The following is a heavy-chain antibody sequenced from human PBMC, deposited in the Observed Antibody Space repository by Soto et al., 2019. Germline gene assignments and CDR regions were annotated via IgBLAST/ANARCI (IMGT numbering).Heavy chain of an antibody. V-gene: IGHV1-18*01. Sequence: QVQLVQSGAEVKKPGASVRVSCKASGYTFTNYGITWVRQAPGQGLEWMGWISAYNGDTNYAQKLQGRVTMTTDTSTTTAYMELRSLRSDDTAVYYCARGGASAAARVLNWFDPWGQGTLVTVSS. D-gene: IGHD2-2*01. CDR3: ARGGASAAARVLNWFDP. CDR1: GYTFTNYG. CDR2: ISAYNGDT. J-gene: IGHJ5*02.